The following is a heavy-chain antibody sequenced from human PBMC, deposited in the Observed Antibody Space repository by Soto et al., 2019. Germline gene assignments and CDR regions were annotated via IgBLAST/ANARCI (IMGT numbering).Heavy chain of an antibody. CDR1: GYTFTGYY. V-gene: IGHV1-2*02. J-gene: IGHJ6*02. CDR2: INPNSGGT. Sequence: ASVKVSCKASGYTFTGYYRHWVRQAPGQGLEWMGWINPNSGGTNYAQKFQGRVTMTRDTSISTAYMELSRLRSDDTAVYYCATDRGYSSSWYSSYYYYGMDVWGQRTTVAVSS. CDR3: ATDRGYSSSWYSSYYYYGMDV. D-gene: IGHD6-13*01.